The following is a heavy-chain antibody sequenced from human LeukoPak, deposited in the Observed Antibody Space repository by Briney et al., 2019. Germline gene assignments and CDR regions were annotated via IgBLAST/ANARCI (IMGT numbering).Heavy chain of an antibody. V-gene: IGHV6-1*01. CDR1: GDSVSSNSAV. CDR3: AGTTDYNSILAY. CDR2: TYYRSKWHN. D-gene: IGHD4-11*01. Sequence: SQTLSLTCAVSGDSVSSNSAVWNWIRQSPSRGLEWLGRTYYRSKWHNEYAESVKSRISINSDTSKNQFSLQLNSVTPEDTAEYYCAGTTDYNSILAYWGQGTLVTVSS. J-gene: IGHJ4*02.